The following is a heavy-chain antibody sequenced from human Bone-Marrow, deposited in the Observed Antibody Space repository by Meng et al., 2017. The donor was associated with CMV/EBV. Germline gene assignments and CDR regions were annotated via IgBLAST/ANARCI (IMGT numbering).Heavy chain of an antibody. CDR2: MSWNSVSI. CDR3: AKERGCSSTSCYYYYGMDV. Sequence: SLKISCAASGFTFDDFAMHWVRQAPGKGLEWVSGMSWNSVSIVYADSVKGRFTISRDNSKNALYLQMNSLRAEDTALYYCAKERGCSSTSCYYYYGMDVWGQGTTVTVSS. CDR1: GFTFDDFA. V-gene: IGHV3-9*01. D-gene: IGHD2-2*01. J-gene: IGHJ6*02.